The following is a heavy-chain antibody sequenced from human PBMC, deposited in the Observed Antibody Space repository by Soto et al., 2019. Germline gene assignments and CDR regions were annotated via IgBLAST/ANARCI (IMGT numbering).Heavy chain of an antibody. CDR2: IVVDSGNT. D-gene: IGHD2-2*03. CDR1: GFTFTSSA. CDR3: AADVVLDIVVVPAATACMDV. V-gene: IGHV1-58*01. J-gene: IGHJ6*02. Sequence: SVKVSCKASGFTFTSSAVQWVRQARGQRLEWIGWIVVDSGNTNYAQKFQERVTITRDMSTSTAYMELSSLRSEDTAVYYCAADVVLDIVVVPAATACMDVWGQGTTVTVSS.